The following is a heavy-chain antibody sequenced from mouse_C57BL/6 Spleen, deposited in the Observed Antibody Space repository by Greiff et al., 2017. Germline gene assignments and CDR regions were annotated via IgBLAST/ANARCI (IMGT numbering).Heavy chain of an antibody. Sequence: EVHLVESEGGLVQPGSSMKLSCTASGFTFSDYYMAWVRQVPEKGLEWVANINYDGSSTYYLDSLKSRFIISRDNAKNILYLQMRSLKSEDTATYYCARVKAGSAYYAMDYWGQGTSVTVSS. CDR3: ARVKAGSAYYAMDY. CDR1: GFTFSDYY. J-gene: IGHJ4*01. CDR2: INYDGSST. V-gene: IGHV5-16*01.